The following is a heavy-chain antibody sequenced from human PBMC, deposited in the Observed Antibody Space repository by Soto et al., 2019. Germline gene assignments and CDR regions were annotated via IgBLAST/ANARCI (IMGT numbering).Heavy chain of an antibody. CDR1: GFTFSSYG. D-gene: IGHD4-4*01. V-gene: IGHV3-30*18. CDR3: AKSDSNYGYNWFDP. CDR2: ISYDGNNK. Sequence: RRLSCAASGFTFSSYGMHWVRQAPGKGLEWVAVISYDGNNKFYADSVKGRFTISRDNSKNTPYLQMNSLRAEDTAVYYCAKSDSNYGYNWFDPWGQGTLVTVSS. J-gene: IGHJ5*02.